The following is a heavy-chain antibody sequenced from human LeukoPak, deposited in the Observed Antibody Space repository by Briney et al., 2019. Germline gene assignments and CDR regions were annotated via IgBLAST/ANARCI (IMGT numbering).Heavy chain of an antibody. V-gene: IGHV4-61*02. CDR2: VFTSGNT. J-gene: IGHJ4*02. D-gene: IGHD3-10*01. CDR3: ARESATSGSSD. CDR1: GDSIRGNYY. Sequence: KPSQTLSLTCTLSGDSIRGNYYWNWIRQPAGQGLEWIGRVFTSGNTNYNPSLESRVTISLDTSKDRFSLKLSSVTAADTAFYYCARESATSGSSDWGQGTLVTVSS.